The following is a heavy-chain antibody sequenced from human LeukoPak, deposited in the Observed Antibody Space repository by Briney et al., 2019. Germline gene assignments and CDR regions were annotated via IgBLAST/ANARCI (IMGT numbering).Heavy chain of an antibody. CDR1: GFTFSSYG. CDR3: AKGGYCSSTSCYYYHYYYYYMDV. V-gene: IGHV3-30*02. Sequence: GGSLRLSCAASGFTFSSYGMHWVRQAPGKGLEWVAFKRYDGSNKYYADSVKGRFTISRDNSKNTLYLQMNSLRAEDTAVYYCAKGGYCSSTSCYYYHYYYYYMDVWGKGTTVTISS. J-gene: IGHJ6*03. CDR2: KRYDGSNK. D-gene: IGHD2-2*01.